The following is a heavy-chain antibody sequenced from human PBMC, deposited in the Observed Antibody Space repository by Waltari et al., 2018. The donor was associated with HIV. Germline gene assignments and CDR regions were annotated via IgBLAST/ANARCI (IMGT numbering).Heavy chain of an antibody. CDR1: GGSIRSSSYY. D-gene: IGHD3-22*01. CDR2: IYYSGST. V-gene: IGHV4-39*01. CDR3: ARHSLTYYYDSSGYSVAFDY. J-gene: IGHJ4*02. Sequence: QLQLQESGPGLVKPSETLSLTCTVSGGSIRSSSYYWGWHRQPPGKGLEWIGSIYYSGSTYYNPSLKSRVTISVDTSKNQFSLKLSSVTAADTAVYYCARHSLTYYYDSSGYSVAFDYWGQGTLVTVSS.